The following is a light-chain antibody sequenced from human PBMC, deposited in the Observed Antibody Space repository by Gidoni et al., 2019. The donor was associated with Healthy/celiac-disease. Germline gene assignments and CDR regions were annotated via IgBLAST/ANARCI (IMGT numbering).Light chain of an antibody. CDR2: EVS. J-gene: IGLJ2*01. CDR3: SSYTSSSTFVV. CDR1: SSGVGGYNY. Sequence: QSALTQPASVSGSPGQSIPISCTGTSSGVGGYNYVAWYQQHPGKPPKLMIYEVSNRPSGVSNRFSGSKAGNTASLSISGLRAEDEADYYCSSYTSSSTFVVFGGGTNLTVL. V-gene: IGLV2-14*01.